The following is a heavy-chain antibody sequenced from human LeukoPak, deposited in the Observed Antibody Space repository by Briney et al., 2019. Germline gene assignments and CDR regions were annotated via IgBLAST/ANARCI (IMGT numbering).Heavy chain of an antibody. J-gene: IGHJ4*02. CDR3: TRNLVAAAGDH. V-gene: IGHV3-7*01. D-gene: IGHD6-13*01. CDR1: GFTFSSYW. CDR2: IKPDGSVG. Sequence: GGSLRVSCAASGFTFSSYWMTWVRQAPGKGLEWVANIKPDGSVGYYVDSVRGRFIISRDNAGNSLYLHMSGLRVDDTAVYYCTRNLVAAAGDHWGQGTLHIVSS.